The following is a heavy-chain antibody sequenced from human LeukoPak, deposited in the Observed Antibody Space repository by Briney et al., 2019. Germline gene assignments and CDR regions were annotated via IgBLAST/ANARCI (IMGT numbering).Heavy chain of an antibody. J-gene: IGHJ4*02. V-gene: IGHV3-23*01. CDR1: GFTFGSCA. Sequence: GGSLRLSCAASGFTFGSCAMSWVRQAPGKGLQWVSSITSSGDGTYYADSVKGRFTISRDNSENMLYLQMNSLRVEDTAVYFCAKDRPNYYGSNGHYYRRDGDYWGQGTLVTVSS. D-gene: IGHD3-22*01. CDR2: ITSSGDGT. CDR3: AKDRPNYYGSNGHYYRRDGDY.